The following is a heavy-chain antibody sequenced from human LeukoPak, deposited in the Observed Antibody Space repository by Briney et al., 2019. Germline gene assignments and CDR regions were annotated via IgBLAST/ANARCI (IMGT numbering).Heavy chain of an antibody. Sequence: GGSLRLSCAPSLFTLTRYAMHWVRQAPGKGLEWVAVISYDGSNKYYADSVKGRFTISRDNSKNTLYMQMNSLRAEDTAVYYCARDISWYDSSGYYSWTTYYYYGMDVWGQGTTVTVSS. V-gene: IGHV3-30-3*01. J-gene: IGHJ6*02. CDR1: LFTLTRYA. D-gene: IGHD3-22*01. CDR2: ISYDGSNK. CDR3: ARDISWYDSSGYYSWTTYYYYGMDV.